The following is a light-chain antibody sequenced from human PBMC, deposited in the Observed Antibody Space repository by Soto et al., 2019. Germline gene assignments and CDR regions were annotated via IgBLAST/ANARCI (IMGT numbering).Light chain of an antibody. J-gene: IGKJ5*01. Sequence: AIQLTQSPSSLSASVGDRVSITCRASQGLRSALAWYQQKPGKPPKILIYDASSLQSGVPSRFSGSESGTECTLTISSLQPEDFAPNYCQQLNSYPFTFGQGTRLEIK. V-gene: IGKV1-13*02. CDR3: QQLNSYPFT. CDR1: QGLRSA. CDR2: DAS.